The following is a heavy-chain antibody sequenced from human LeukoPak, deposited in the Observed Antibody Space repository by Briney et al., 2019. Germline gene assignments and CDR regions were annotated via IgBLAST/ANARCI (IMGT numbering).Heavy chain of an antibody. Sequence: GTLSLTCAVSGGSISSSNWWSWVRQPPGKGLEWVGRIKRKSDGGTTEYAAPVKGRFTISRDDSKNTLYLQMNSLKTEDTAVYYCTTDPSVLVVGYWGQGTLVTVSS. V-gene: IGHV3-15*01. J-gene: IGHJ4*02. D-gene: IGHD2-15*01. CDR1: GGSISSSNW. CDR3: TTDPSVLVVGY. CDR2: IKRKSDGGTT.